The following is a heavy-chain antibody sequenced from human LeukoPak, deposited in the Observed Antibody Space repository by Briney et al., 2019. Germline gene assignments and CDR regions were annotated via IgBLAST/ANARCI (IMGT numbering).Heavy chain of an antibody. D-gene: IGHD2-15*01. CDR1: GGSISSYY. V-gene: IGHV4-59*13. Sequence: SETLSLTRTVSGGSISSYYWSWIRQPPGKGLEWIGYIYYSGSTNYNPSLKSRVTISVDTSKNQFSLKLSSVTAADTAVYYCARDSCSGGSCYPNWFDPWGQGTLVTVSS. J-gene: IGHJ5*02. CDR3: ARDSCSGGSCYPNWFDP. CDR2: IYYSGST.